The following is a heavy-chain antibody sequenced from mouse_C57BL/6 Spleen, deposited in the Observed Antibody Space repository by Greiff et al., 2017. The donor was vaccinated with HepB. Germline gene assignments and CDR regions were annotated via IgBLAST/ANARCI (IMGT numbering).Heavy chain of an antibody. V-gene: IGHV1-81*01. CDR2: IYPRSGNT. CDR3: ARGAYYGSSYYAMDY. J-gene: IGHJ4*01. D-gene: IGHD1-1*01. Sequence: QVQLQQSGAELARPGASVKLSCKASGYTFTSYGISWVKQSTGQGLEWIGEIYPRSGNTYYNEKFKGKATLTADKSSSTAYMELRSLTSEDSAVYFCARGAYYGSSYYAMDYWGQGTSVTVSS. CDR1: GYTFTSYG.